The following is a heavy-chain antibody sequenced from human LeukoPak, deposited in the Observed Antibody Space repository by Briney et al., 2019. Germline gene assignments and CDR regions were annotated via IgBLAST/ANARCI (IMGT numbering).Heavy chain of an antibody. D-gene: IGHD6-19*01. V-gene: IGHV1-18*04. J-gene: IGHJ4*02. CDR2: ISAYNGNT. CDR3: ARGGDSSGWYVFDY. CDR1: GYTFTGYY. Sequence: ASVKVSCKASGYTFTGYYIHWVRQAPGQGLEWMGWISAYNGNTNYAQKLQGRVTMTTDTSTSTAYMDLRSLRSDDTAVYYCARGGDSSGWYVFDYWGQGTLVTVSS.